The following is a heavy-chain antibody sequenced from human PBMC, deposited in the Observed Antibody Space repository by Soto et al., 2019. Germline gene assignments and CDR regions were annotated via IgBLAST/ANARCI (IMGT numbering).Heavy chain of an antibody. Sequence: SETLSLTCTVSGGSVSSGSYYWSWIRQPPGKGLEWIGYIYYSGSTNYNPSLKGRVTISVDTSKNQFSLKLSSVTAADTAVYYCARAGVVATIIAFDIWGQGTMVTV. CDR3: ARAGVVATIIAFDI. D-gene: IGHD5-12*01. CDR2: IYYSGST. CDR1: GGSVSSGSYY. J-gene: IGHJ3*02. V-gene: IGHV4-61*01.